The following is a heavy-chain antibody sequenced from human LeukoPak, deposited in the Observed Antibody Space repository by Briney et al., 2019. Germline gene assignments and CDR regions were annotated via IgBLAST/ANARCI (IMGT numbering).Heavy chain of an antibody. Sequence: SVKVSRTASGGTFSSYAISWVRQAPGQGLEWMGGITPILGAANYAPKFQGRVTITTDESTSTAYMELSSLRSEDTAIYYCARSSGYSYYYYMDVWGKGTTVTVSS. CDR1: GGTFSSYA. CDR3: ARSSGYSYYYYMDV. D-gene: IGHD3-22*01. J-gene: IGHJ6*03. CDR2: ITPILGAA. V-gene: IGHV1-69*05.